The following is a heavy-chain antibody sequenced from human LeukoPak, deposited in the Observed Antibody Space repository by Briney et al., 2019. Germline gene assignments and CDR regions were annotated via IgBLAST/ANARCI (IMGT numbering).Heavy chain of an antibody. CDR1: GFTFSSYS. V-gene: IGHV3-21*01. CDR3: ARGCSSTSCYGHYMDV. D-gene: IGHD2-2*01. CDR2: ISSSSSYI. Sequence: GGSLRLSCAASGFTFSSYSMNWVRQAPGKGLEWVSSISSSSSYIYYADSVKGRFTTSRDNAKNSLYLQMNSLSAEDTAVYYCARGCSSTSCYGHYMDVWGKGTTVTVSS. J-gene: IGHJ6*03.